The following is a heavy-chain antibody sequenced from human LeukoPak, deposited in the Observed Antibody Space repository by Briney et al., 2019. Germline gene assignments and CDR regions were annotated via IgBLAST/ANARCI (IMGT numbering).Heavy chain of an antibody. D-gene: IGHD3-22*01. CDR3: AKAPYYDGSGLIDY. Sequence: GGSLRLSCAASGFTFSSYAMSWVRQAPGKGLEWVSAISGSGGSTYYADSVKGRFTISRDNSKNTLYLQMNSLRAEDTAVYYCAKAPYYDGSGLIDYWGQGTLVTVSS. CDR1: GFTFSSYA. V-gene: IGHV3-23*01. J-gene: IGHJ4*02. CDR2: ISGSGGST.